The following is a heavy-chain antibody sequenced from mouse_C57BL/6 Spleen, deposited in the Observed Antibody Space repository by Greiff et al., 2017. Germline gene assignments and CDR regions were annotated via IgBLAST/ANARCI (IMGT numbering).Heavy chain of an antibody. Sequence: QVQLQQSGAELARPGASVKLSCKASGYTFTSYGISWVKQRTGQGLEWIGEIYPRSGNTYSNEKFKGKATLTADKSSSTAYMELRSLTSEDSAVYFCAREDDYLFAYWGQGTLVTVSA. CDR2: IYPRSGNT. V-gene: IGHV1-81*01. J-gene: IGHJ3*01. D-gene: IGHD2-4*01. CDR3: AREDDYLFAY. CDR1: GYTFTSYG.